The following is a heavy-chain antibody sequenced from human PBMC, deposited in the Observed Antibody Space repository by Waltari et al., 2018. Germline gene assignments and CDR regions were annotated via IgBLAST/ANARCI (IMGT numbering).Heavy chain of an antibody. Sequence: EVQLVESGGGLFQPGGSLRLSCAVSAFSVTRNYLTCLRQAPGKRLEWVAVLYSGGGTYYTDSVKGRFTISRDNSNNTLDLQMTGLRADDTAVYFCARLKQLVYYFDSWGQGTQVTVSS. CDR3: ARLKQLVYYFDS. CDR1: AFSVTRNY. V-gene: IGHV3-53*01. D-gene: IGHD1-1*01. CDR2: LYSGGGT. J-gene: IGHJ4*02.